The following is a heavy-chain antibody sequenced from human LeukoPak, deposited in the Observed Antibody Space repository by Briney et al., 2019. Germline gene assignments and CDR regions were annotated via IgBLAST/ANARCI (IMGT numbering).Heavy chain of an antibody. Sequence: PGGSLRLSCAASGFTFSTYIMNWVRQTPGKGLEWVSSIGTSTSYIYYADSVKGRFTISRDNAKNSLYLQMNSLRAEDTAVYYCARDLGSSWSFDYWGQGTLVTVSS. V-gene: IGHV3-21*01. J-gene: IGHJ4*02. CDR2: IGTSTSYI. CDR3: ARDLGSSWSFDY. CDR1: GFTFSTYI. D-gene: IGHD6-13*01.